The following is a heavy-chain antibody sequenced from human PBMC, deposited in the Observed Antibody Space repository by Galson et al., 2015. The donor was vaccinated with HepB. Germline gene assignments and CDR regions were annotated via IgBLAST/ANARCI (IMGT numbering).Heavy chain of an antibody. V-gene: IGHV3-21*01. CDR3: ARVSSYCSSTSCYDGGYYYGMDV. CDR2: ISSSSSYI. D-gene: IGHD2-2*01. Sequence: SLRLSCAASGFTFSSYSMNWVRQAPGKGLEWVSSISSSSSYIYYADSVKGRFTISRDNAKNSLCLQMNSLRAEDTAVYYCARVSSYCSSTSCYDGGYYYGMDVWGQGTTVTVSS. CDR1: GFTFSSYS. J-gene: IGHJ6*02.